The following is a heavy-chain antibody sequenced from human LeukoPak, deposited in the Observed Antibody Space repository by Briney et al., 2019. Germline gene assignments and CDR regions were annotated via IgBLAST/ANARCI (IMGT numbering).Heavy chain of an antibody. J-gene: IGHJ4*02. CDR2: INAGNGNT. V-gene: IGHV1-3*01. CDR3: ARDGDYCSGGSCYPAYYFDY. Sequence: ASVKVSCKASGYTFTSYAMHWVRQAPGQRLEWMGWINAGNGNTKYSQKFQGRVTITRDTSASTAYMELSSLRSEDTAVYYCARDGDYCSGGSCYPAYYFDYWGQGTLVTVSS. CDR1: GYTFTSYA. D-gene: IGHD2-15*01.